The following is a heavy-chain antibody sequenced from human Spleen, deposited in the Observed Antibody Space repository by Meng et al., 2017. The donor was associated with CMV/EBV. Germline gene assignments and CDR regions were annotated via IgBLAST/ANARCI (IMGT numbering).Heavy chain of an antibody. J-gene: IGHJ4*02. Sequence: ASVKVSCKPSGYTLKNYYLHWVRQAPGQGLEWMGIISPSGDNTNYAQKFQGRVTMTRDTSTGTVHMDLSSLTSEDTAVYYCAMRSGGSLYYFDYWGRGTLVTVSS. D-gene: IGHD1-14*01. CDR3: AMRSGGSLYYFDY. CDR1: GYTLKNYY. V-gene: IGHV1-46*02. CDR2: ISPSGDNT.